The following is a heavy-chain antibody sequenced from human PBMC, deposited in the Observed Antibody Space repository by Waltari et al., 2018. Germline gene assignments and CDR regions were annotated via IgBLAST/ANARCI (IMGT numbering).Heavy chain of an antibody. CDR1: GGSFSGYY. CDR2: INHSGST. J-gene: IGHJ4*02. Sequence: QVQLQQWGAGLLKPSETLSLTCAVYGGSFSGYYWSWIRQPPGKGLEWIGEINHSGSTNYNPSLKSRVTISLDTSKNQFSLKLSSVTAADTAVYYCARVGRRGIVATMFDYWGQGTLVTVSS. CDR3: ARVGRRGIVATMFDY. D-gene: IGHD5-12*01. V-gene: IGHV4-34*01.